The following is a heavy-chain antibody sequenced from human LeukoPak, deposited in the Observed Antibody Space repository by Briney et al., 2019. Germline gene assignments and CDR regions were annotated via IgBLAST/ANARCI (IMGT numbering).Heavy chain of an antibody. CDR3: ARGGSYLSAFDI. CDR2: ISGSGGST. J-gene: IGHJ3*02. Sequence: GGSLILSCAASGCTFSSYGMQLVRQAPGKRLEWVSAISGSGGSTYYADSVKGRFTISRDNSKNTLQLQMNSLRAEDTAVYYCARGGSYLSAFDIWGQGTMVTVSS. V-gene: IGHV3-23*01. CDR1: GCTFSSYG. D-gene: IGHD1-26*01.